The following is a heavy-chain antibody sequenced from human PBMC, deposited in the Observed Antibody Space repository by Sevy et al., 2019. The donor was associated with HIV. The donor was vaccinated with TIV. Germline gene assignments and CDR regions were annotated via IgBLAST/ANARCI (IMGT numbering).Heavy chain of an antibody. D-gene: IGHD2-15*01. Sequence: SETLSLTCTVSNDSVSSGTFHWSWIRQPPQKGLEWIGYIYSSGNTNYNPSLKSQVTISVDTSKKQFSLRLNSVTAADTAVYYCARLRWPEAHFDYWGQGTLVTVSS. CDR3: ARLRWPEAHFDY. CDR2: IYSSGNT. J-gene: IGHJ4*02. CDR1: NDSVSSGTFH. V-gene: IGHV4-61*01.